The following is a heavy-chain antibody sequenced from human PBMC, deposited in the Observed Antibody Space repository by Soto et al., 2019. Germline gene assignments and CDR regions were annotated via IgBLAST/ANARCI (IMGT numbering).Heavy chain of an antibody. V-gene: IGHV4-31*03. D-gene: IGHD3-16*01. CDR2: TYYSGNT. CDR3: VSFGRPLN. Sequence: SETLSLTCTVSGGSISSGGYYWNWIRQHPGKGLEWIGCTYYSGNTYYNPSLNSRVTISADTSKSQFSLKLSSVTAADTAVYYCVSFGRPLNWGQGTLVTVSS. J-gene: IGHJ4*02. CDR1: GGSISSGGYY.